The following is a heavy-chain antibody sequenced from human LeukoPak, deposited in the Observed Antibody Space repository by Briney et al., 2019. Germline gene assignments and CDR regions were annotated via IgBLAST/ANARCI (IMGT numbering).Heavy chain of an antibody. V-gene: IGHV3-11*01. CDR3: ASRAEVRGPGPPAD. CDR1: GFTFSDYY. CDR2: ISSSGSTI. J-gene: IGHJ4*02. Sequence: GGSLRLSCAASGFTFSDYYMSWIRQAPGKGLEWVSYISSSGSTIYYADSVKGRFTIPRDNAKNSLYLQMNSLRAEDTAVYYRASRAEVRGPGPPADWGQGTLVTVSS. D-gene: IGHD3-10*01.